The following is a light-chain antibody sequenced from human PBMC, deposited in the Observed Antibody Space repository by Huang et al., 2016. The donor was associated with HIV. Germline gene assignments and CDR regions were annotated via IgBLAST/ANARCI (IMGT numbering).Light chain of an antibody. V-gene: IGKV1-39*01. CDR1: QSINSY. J-gene: IGKJ4*01. CDR3: QQSYNNPLT. Sequence: DIQMTQSPSSLSASVGDRVTITCRASQSINSYLNWYQQKPGKAPKVLIYAASSLQSGVPSRFSGSGSGTDFTLTINSLQPEDFAIYYCQQSYNNPLTFGGGTRLEIK. CDR2: AAS.